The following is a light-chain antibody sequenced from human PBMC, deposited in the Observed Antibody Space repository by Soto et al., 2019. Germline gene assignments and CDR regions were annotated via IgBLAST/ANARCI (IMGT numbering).Light chain of an antibody. V-gene: IGKV3-20*01. CDR3: QQYGSSPRT. Sequence: ENVLTQSPGTLSLSPGERATLSCRASQTINSDYLAWYQQKPGQAPRLLIYDASTRATGIPDRFSGSGSGTDFTLTISRLEPEDFAVYYCQQYGSSPRTFGQGAKVEIK. CDR1: QTINSDY. J-gene: IGKJ1*01. CDR2: DAS.